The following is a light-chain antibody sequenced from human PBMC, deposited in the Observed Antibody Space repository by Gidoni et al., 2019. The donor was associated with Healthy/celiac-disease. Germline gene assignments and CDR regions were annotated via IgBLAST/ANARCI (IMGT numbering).Light chain of an antibody. Sequence: QSALTQTASASGSPGQSITISCTGTSSDVGGYNYVSCDQKHPGKAPKLMIYEVSNRPSGVSNRFSGSTSGNTASLTISGLQAEDEADYYCSSSTSSSTLVYVFGTGTTVTVL. CDR1: SSDVGGYNY. J-gene: IGLJ1*01. CDR3: SSSTSSSTLVYV. CDR2: EVS. V-gene: IGLV2-14*01.